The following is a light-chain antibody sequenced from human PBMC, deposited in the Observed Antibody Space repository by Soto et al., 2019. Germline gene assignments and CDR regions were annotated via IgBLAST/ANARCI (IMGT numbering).Light chain of an antibody. CDR2: EGS. Sequence: QSALTQPASVSGSPGQSITISCTGTSSDVGSYNLVSWYQQHPGKAPKLMIYEGSKRPSGVSSRFSGSKSGNTASLTISGLQADDEADYYCSSYAGSGTFYVFGTGTKVTAL. CDR3: SSYAGSGTFYV. J-gene: IGLJ1*01. CDR1: SSDVGSYNL. V-gene: IGLV2-23*01.